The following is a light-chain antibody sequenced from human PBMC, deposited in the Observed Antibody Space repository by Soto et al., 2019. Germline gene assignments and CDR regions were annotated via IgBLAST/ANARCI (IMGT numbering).Light chain of an antibody. CDR1: QSVSSKY. CDR3: QQYGSSLFT. V-gene: IGKV3-20*01. J-gene: IGKJ3*01. Sequence: EIALTQPPGTLSLSPGERATLSCRASQSVSSKYLAWYQQKPGQAPRVLIYGTSIRASGVPERFSGGGSGTDFTLTITRLEPEDFAVYYCQQYGSSLFTFGPGTKVDIK. CDR2: GTS.